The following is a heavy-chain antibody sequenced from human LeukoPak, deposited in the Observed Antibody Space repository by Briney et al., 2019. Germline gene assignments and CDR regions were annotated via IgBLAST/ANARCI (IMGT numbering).Heavy chain of an antibody. Sequence: SETLSLTCTVSGGSVSSGSYYWSWIRQPPGKGLEWIGEINHSGSTNYNPSLKSRVTISVDTSKNQFSLKLSSVTAADTAVYYCARGRRRFDYWGQGTLVTVSS. CDR3: ARGRRRFDY. CDR1: GGSVSSGSYY. V-gene: IGHV4-61*01. CDR2: INHSGST. J-gene: IGHJ4*02.